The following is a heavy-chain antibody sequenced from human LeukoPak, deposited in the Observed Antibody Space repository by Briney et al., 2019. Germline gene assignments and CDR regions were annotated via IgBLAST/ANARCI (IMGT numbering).Heavy chain of an antibody. V-gene: IGHV1-69*01. Sequence: SVKVSCKASGGTFSSYAISWVRQAPGQGLEWMGGIIPIFGRANYAQKYQGRVTITADESTSTAYMELSSLRSEDTAVYYCARVRSYGSGSYYSYYFDYWGQGTLVTVSS. CDR2: IIPIFGRA. CDR1: GGTFSSYA. D-gene: IGHD3-10*01. J-gene: IGHJ4*02. CDR3: ARVRSYGSGSYYSYYFDY.